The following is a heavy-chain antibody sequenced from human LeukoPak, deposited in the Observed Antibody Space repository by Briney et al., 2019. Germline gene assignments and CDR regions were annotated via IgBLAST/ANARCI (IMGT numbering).Heavy chain of an antibody. D-gene: IGHD3-10*01. V-gene: IGHV3-21*01. CDR1: GFTFSSYS. CDR3: ARKRARGLDY. J-gene: IGHJ4*02. Sequence: PGGSLRLSCAASGFTFSSYSMNWVRQAPGKGLEWVSSISSSSSYIYYADSVKGRFTISRDNAKNSLYLQMNSLRADDTAVYYCARKRARGLDYWGQGTLVTVSS. CDR2: ISSSSSYI.